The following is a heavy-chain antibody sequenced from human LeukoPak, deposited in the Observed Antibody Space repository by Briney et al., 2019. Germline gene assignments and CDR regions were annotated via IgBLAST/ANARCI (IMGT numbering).Heavy chain of an antibody. CDR3: ARDTRDIAARPRGYYYYYMDV. CDR2: IYYSGST. J-gene: IGHJ6*03. D-gene: IGHD6-6*01. V-gene: IGHV4-59*01. CDR1: GGSISSYY. Sequence: SETLSPTCTLSGGSISSYYWSWIRQPPGKGLEWIGYIYYSGSTNYNPSLKSRVTISVDTSKNQFSLKLSSVTAADTAVYYCARDTRDIAARPRGYYYYYMDVWGKGTTVTVSS.